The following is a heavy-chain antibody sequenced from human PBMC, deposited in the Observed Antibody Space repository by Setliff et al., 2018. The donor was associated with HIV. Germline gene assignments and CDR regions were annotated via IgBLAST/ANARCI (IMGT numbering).Heavy chain of an antibody. CDR1: GYSFTNYD. Sequence: VAPVKVSCKPSGYSFTNYDINWVRQAAGQGLEWLGWINPSNGKTGYAERFQDRVTFRKDTSINTVYMELRSLRSDDTAVYYCVRDSGGGALGSAPDYWGPGTQVTVSS. D-gene: IGHD1-26*01. V-gene: IGHV1-8*03. CDR3: VRDSGGGALGSAPDY. J-gene: IGHJ4*02. CDR2: INPSNGKT.